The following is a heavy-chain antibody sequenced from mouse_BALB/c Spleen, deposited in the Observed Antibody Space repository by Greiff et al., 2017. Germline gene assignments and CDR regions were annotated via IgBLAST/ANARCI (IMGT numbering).Heavy chain of an antibody. CDR1: GFTFTSYT. V-gene: IGHV5-6-4*01. CDR2: ISSGGSYT. Sequence: EVLLLQSGAGLVKPGGSLKLSCAASGFTFTSYTMSWVRQTPEKRLAWVATISSGGSYTYYPDSVKGRYTISRDNAKNTQYLQMSSLKSEDTAMYYCTREGSYYGNPFAYWGQGTLVTVSA. D-gene: IGHD2-10*01. CDR3: TREGSYYGNPFAY. J-gene: IGHJ3*01.